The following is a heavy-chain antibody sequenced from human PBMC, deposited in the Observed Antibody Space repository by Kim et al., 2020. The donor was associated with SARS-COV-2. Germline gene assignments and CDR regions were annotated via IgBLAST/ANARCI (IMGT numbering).Heavy chain of an antibody. CDR3: ARSAAGTGAFDP. V-gene: IGHV6-1*01. J-gene: IGHJ5*02. D-gene: IGHD6-13*01. Sequence: EYAVAGKSRITINPDTSKNTFSLQLNSVTPEDTAVYYCARSAAGTGAFDPWGQGTLVTVSS.